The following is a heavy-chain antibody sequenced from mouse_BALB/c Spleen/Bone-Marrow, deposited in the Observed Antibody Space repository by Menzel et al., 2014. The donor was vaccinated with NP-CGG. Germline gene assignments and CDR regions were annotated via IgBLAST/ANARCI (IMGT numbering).Heavy chain of an antibody. V-gene: IGHV1-5*01. CDR2: IHPGNSDT. CDR1: GYTFSNYW. CDR3: TTLARNNFDY. Sequence: SATVLARPGAAVKMSCKASGYTFSNYWMHWIRRRPGQGLEWIGTIHPGNSDTTYNQKFKGKAKLTAATSTSTAYMELSSLTNEDSAVYYCTTLARNNFDYWGQGTTLTVSS. J-gene: IGHJ2*01. D-gene: IGHD3-1*01.